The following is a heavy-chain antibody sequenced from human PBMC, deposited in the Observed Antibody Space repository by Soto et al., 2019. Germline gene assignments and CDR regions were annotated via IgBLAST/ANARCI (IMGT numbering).Heavy chain of an antibody. CDR3: ARIGKMTQSIAARGVVSWFDP. V-gene: IGHV2-26*01. D-gene: IGHD6-6*01. CDR1: GFSLSNARMG. CDR2: IFSNDEK. Sequence: QVTLKESGPVLVKPTETITLTCTVSGFSLSNARMGVSWIRQPPGKALEWLAHIFSNDEKSYSTSLKSRLTISNDTSKSQVVLTMTNMDPVDTATYYCARIGKMTQSIAARGVVSWFDPWGQGTLVTVSS. J-gene: IGHJ5*02.